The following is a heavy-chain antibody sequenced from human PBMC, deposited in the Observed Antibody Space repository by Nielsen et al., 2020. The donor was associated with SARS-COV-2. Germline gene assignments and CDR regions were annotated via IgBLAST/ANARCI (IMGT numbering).Heavy chain of an antibody. Sequence: ASVKVSCKASGYRFTAYSMHWVRQAPGQGLEWMGLINPSGGSTSYAQKFQGRVTMTRDTSTSTVYMELSSLRSEDTAVYYCAREHFVGGLGIVVVITTVLDYWGQGTLVTVSS. CDR2: INPSGGST. CDR1: GYRFTAYS. CDR3: AREHFVGGLGIVVVITTVLDY. J-gene: IGHJ4*02. D-gene: IGHD3-22*01. V-gene: IGHV1-46*01.